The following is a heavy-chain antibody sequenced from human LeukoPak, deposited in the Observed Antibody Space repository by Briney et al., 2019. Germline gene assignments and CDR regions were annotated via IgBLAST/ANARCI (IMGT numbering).Heavy chain of an antibody. J-gene: IGHJ5*02. CDR3: ARRVDATRWFDP. V-gene: IGHV3-74*03. CDR1: GFTFSNYF. D-gene: IGHD2-15*01. Sequence: GGSLRLSCAASGFTFSNYFMHWVRQAPGKGLVWVSRINSDGTTTKYADSVKGRFTISRDNAKNTLYLQMNSLRDEDKAVYYCARRVDATRWFDPWGQGTLVTVSS. CDR2: INSDGTTT.